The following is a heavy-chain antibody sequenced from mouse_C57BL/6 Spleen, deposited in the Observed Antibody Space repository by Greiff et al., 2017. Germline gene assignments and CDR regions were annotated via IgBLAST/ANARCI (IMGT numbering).Heavy chain of an antibody. D-gene: IGHD2-2*01. V-gene: IGHV1-26*01. J-gene: IGHJ2*01. CDR3: ARGLWLRQDY. CDR2: INPNNGGT. CDR1: GYTFTDYY. Sequence: EVQLQQSGPELVKPGASVKISCKASGYTFTDYYMNWVKQSHGKSLEWIGDINPNNGGTSYNQKFKGKATLTVEKSSSTAYMELRSLTSEDSAVYYCARGLWLRQDYWGQGTTLTVSS.